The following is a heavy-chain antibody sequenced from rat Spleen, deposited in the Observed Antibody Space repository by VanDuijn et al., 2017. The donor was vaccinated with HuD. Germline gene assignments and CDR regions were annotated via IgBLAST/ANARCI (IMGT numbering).Heavy chain of an antibody. Sequence: EVQLVESGGGLVQPGKSLKLSCVASGFTFSSYWIYWIRQAPGEGLEWVSSISPDGGSTYYPDSVKGRFTISRDNAKSTLYLQMDSLRSEDTATYYCARAYYGYNSWGQGVMVTVSS. J-gene: IGHJ2*01. CDR1: GFTFSSYW. CDR3: ARAYYGYNS. CDR2: ISPDGGST. D-gene: IGHD1-9*01. V-gene: IGHV5-58*01.